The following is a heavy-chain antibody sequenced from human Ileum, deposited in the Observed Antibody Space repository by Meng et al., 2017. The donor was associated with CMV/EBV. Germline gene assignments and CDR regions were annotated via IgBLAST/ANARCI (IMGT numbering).Heavy chain of an antibody. D-gene: IGHD2-2*02. J-gene: IGHJ4*02. Sequence: SETLSLTCTVSGGSISSSSYYWGWIRQPPGKGLEWIGSIYYSGSTYYNPSLKSRVTISVDTSKNQFSLRLSSVTAADTAVYYCARSIYCSGASCYMAYFDSWGQGTLVTVSS. CDR1: GGSISSSSYY. V-gene: IGHV4-39*07. CDR2: IYYSGST. CDR3: ARSIYCSGASCYMAYFDS.